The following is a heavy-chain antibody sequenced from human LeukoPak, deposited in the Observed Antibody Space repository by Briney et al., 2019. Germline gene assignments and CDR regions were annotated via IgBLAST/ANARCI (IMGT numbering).Heavy chain of an antibody. Sequence: GASVKVSCKASGYTFTSYGISWVRQAPGQGLEWMGWISAYNGNTNYAQKLQGRVTMIKDTSTSTAYMELRSLRSDDTAVYYCARFSFRSGKNAFDIWGQGTMVTVSS. CDR2: ISAYNGNT. CDR3: ARFSFRSGKNAFDI. D-gene: IGHD3-3*01. J-gene: IGHJ3*02. CDR1: GYTFTSYG. V-gene: IGHV1-18*01.